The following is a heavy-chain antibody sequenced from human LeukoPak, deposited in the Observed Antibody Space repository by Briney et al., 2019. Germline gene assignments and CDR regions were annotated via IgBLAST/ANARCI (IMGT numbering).Heavy chain of an antibody. CDR1: GGSISSYY. V-gene: IGHV4-59*01. CDR2: IYYSGST. J-gene: IGHJ4*02. CDR3: ARDGIAAAGPGDY. D-gene: IGHD6-13*01. Sequence: SETLSLTCTVSGGSISSYYWSWIRQPPGKGLVWIGYIYYSGSTNYNPSLKSRVTISVDTSKNQFSLKLSSVTAADTAVYYCARDGIAAAGPGDYWGQGTLVTVSS.